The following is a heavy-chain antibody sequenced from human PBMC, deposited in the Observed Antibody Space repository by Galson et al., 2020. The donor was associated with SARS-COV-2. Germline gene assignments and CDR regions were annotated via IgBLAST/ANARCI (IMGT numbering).Heavy chain of an antibody. Sequence: GESLKLSCAAYGFTFSGSGIHWVRQASGTGLEWVGRIRDRPNNYATAYAAAVKGRFTVSRDDSKNTAYLQMNSLKTEDTAVYYCATVSYYYLDVWGKGTTVTVSS. CDR1: GFTFSGSG. V-gene: IGHV3-73*01. D-gene: IGHD1-1*01. CDR3: ATVSYYYLDV. J-gene: IGHJ6*03. CDR2: IRDRPNNYAT.